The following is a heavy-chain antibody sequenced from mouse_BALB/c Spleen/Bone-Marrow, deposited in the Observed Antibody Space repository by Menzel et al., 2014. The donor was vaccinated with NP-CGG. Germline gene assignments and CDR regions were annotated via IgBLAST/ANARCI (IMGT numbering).Heavy chain of an antibody. J-gene: IGHJ2*01. V-gene: IGHV5-6-5*01. D-gene: IGHD2-13*01. CDR2: IGSGGRK. CDR3: ARGGMTPFDF. Sequence: DVMLVESGGGLVKPGGSLKLPCEASGITVSSYAMSWVRQTPEKRLEWVASIGSGGRKHYPDSVEGRLTISRDNARNILYLQVSSLRSEDTAMYYCARGGMTPFDFWGQGITLTVSS. CDR1: GITVSSYA.